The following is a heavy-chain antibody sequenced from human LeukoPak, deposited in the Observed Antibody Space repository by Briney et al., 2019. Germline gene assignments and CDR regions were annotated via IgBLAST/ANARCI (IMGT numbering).Heavy chain of an antibody. CDR2: INHSGST. D-gene: IGHD6-19*01. Sequence: SETLSLTCAVYGGSFSGYYWSWIRQPPGKGLEWIGEINHSGSTNYNPSLKSRVTISVDTSKNQFSLKLSSATAADTAVYFCAKYGNSGWVIDNWGQGTLVTVSS. J-gene: IGHJ4*02. CDR3: AKYGNSGWVIDN. CDR1: GGSFSGYY. V-gene: IGHV4-34*01.